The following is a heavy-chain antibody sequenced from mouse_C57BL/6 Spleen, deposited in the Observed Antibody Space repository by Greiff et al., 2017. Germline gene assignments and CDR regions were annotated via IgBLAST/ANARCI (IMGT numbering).Heavy chain of an antibody. J-gene: IGHJ4*01. CDR3: ARLCLDY. CDR2: IYPGDGDT. CDR1: GYAFSSYW. Sequence: QVQLQQSGAELVKPGASVKISCKASGYAFSSYWMHWVKQRPGQGLEWIGQIYPGDGDTNYNGKFKGKATLTADKSSSTAYMQLSSLTSEDSAVYFCARLCLDYWGQGTSVTVSS. V-gene: IGHV1-80*01.